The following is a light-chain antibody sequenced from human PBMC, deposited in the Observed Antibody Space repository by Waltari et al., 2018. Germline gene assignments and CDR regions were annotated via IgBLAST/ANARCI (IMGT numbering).Light chain of an antibody. CDR3: QQHHNSPYT. V-gene: IGKV1-5*03. Sequence: DIQMTQSPSTLSASVGDRVSITCRTSQDVKNWVAWYQQKPGQAPHLLIYRASVLETGVPSRLSGSGSGTEFTLIISGLQPDDFATYYCQQHHNSPYTFGQGTKLEI. J-gene: IGKJ2*01. CDR2: RAS. CDR1: QDVKNW.